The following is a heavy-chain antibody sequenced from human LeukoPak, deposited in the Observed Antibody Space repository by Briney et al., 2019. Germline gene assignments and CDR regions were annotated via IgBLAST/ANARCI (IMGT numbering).Heavy chain of an antibody. CDR2: INPNSGGT. J-gene: IGHJ6*03. CDR1: GYTFTGYY. V-gene: IGHV1-2*03. D-gene: IGHD3-9*01. Sequence: LVASVKVSCKASGYTFTGYYMHWVRQAPGQGLEWMGWINPNSGGTNYAQKFQGRVTMTTDTSTSTAYMELRSLRSDDTAVYYCARVRDYDILTGYYRRLYYYYMDVWGKGTTVTISS. CDR3: ARVRDYDILTGYYRRLYYYYMDV.